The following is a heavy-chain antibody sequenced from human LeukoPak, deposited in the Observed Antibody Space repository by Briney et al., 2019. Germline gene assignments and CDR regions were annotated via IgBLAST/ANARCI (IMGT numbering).Heavy chain of an antibody. CDR3: ARDSYSSSADFDY. J-gene: IGHJ4*02. V-gene: IGHV3-21*01. CDR1: GFTFGDYG. CDR2: ISSSSSYI. Sequence: GGSLRLSCTVSGFTFGDYGMSWFRQAPGKGLEWVSSISSSSSYIYYADSVKGRFTISRDNAKNSLYLQMNSLRAEDTAVYYCARDSYSSSADFDYWGQGTLVTVSS. D-gene: IGHD6-6*01.